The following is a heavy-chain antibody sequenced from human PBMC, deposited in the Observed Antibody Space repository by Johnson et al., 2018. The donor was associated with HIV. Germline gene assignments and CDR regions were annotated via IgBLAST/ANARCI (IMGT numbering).Heavy chain of an antibody. D-gene: IGHD5-12*01. CDR3: ARDRRLADAFDI. J-gene: IGHJ3*02. CDR2: ISHDGSNK. CDR1: GFTFSSYG. V-gene: IGHV3-33*05. Sequence: QVLLVESGGGVVQPGRSLRLSCAASGFTFSSYGMHWVRQAPGKGLEWVAVISHDGSNKYYADSVKGRFTISRDNSKNTLYLQMHSLRAEYTAVHYCARDRRLADAFDIWGQGTMVTVSS.